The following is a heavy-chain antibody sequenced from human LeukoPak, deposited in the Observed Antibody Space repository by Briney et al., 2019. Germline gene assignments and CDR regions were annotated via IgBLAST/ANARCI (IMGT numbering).Heavy chain of an antibody. Sequence: ASVKVSCKASGYTFTSYDINWVRQATGQGLEWMGWMNPNSGNTGYAQKLQGRVTMTRDTSISTAYMELSRLRSDDTAVYYCARLASLYDSSGYYWGDYWGQGTLVTVSS. CDR2: MNPNSGNT. D-gene: IGHD3-22*01. V-gene: IGHV1-8*02. CDR3: ARLASLYDSSGYYWGDY. J-gene: IGHJ4*02. CDR1: GYTFTSYD.